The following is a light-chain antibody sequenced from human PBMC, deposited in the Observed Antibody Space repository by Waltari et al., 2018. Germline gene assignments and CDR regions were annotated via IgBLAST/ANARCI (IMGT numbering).Light chain of an antibody. CDR3: QTWNKGVVV. V-gene: IGLV4-69*01. J-gene: IGLJ2*01. CDR1: SGHSTYA. CDR2: IDSDGSH. Sequence: QLVLTQSPSASASLGTSVKLTCSLSSGHSTYALPWTQQRAEKGPHFLTKIDSDGSHTDGDGIPARFSGSSSGAERYLTISSLQSEDEADYYCQTWNKGVVVFGGGTKLTVL.